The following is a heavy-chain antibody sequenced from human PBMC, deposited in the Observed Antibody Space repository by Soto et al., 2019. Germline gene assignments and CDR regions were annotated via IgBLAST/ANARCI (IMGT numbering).Heavy chain of an antibody. CDR3: ARGVYGTGSYPFPYFDY. CDR1: GYSFTGYY. D-gene: IGHD3-10*01. Sequence: HEHLVQSGAEVKRPGASLKVSCQASGYSFTGYYIHCVRQAPGQGLEWMGWINPDSGATNYAQNFQGRVTLTSDTSISTASMSLTSLTSGDTPVYYCARGVYGTGSYPFPYFDYWGQGTLVIVSS. J-gene: IGHJ4*02. CDR2: INPDSGAT. V-gene: IGHV1-2*02.